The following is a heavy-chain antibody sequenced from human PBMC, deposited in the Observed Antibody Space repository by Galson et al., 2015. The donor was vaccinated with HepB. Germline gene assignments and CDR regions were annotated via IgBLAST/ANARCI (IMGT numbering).Heavy chain of an antibody. V-gene: IGHV3-30*04. CDR3: ARERGAGWYEGNDY. CDR2: ISHDGRNT. Sequence: SLRLSCAASGFTFSSYSIQWVREAPGKGLEWVAIISHDGRNTYYAYSVKGRFTISRDNSRNTLYLQMNGLRSDDTAVYYCARERGAGWYEGNDYWGQGTLVVVSS. J-gene: IGHJ4*02. CDR1: GFTFSSYS. D-gene: IGHD6-19*01.